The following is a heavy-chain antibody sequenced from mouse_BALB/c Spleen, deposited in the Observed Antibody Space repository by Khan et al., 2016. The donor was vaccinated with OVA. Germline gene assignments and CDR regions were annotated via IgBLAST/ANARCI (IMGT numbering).Heavy chain of an antibody. J-gene: IGHJ2*01. V-gene: IGHV1S137*01. CDR3: ARPAYDGYYDY. CDR1: GYTFTDYA. CDR2: ISTYSGNT. Sequence: QVQLQQPGPELVRPGVSVKISCKGAGYTFTDYAMHWVKQSHAKSLEWIGLISTYSGNTNYNQKFKGKATMTVDKSSSTAYMELARLTSEDSAIXYCARPAYDGYYDYWGQGTTLTVSS. D-gene: IGHD2-3*01.